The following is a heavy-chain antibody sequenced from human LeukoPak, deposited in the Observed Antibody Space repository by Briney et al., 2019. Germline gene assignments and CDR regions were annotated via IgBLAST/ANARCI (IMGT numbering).Heavy chain of an antibody. CDR1: GYIFTTYW. Sequence: GESLKISWKVSGYIFTTYWIGWVRQMPGKGLEWVWIIYPGDSDTRYSPSFQGQVTISADKSITTAYLQWGSLKASDTATYYCARLKSSSWKDAFDIWGQGTTVTVSS. D-gene: IGHD6-19*01. CDR2: IYPGDSDT. CDR3: ARLKSSSWKDAFDI. J-gene: IGHJ3*02. V-gene: IGHV5-51*01.